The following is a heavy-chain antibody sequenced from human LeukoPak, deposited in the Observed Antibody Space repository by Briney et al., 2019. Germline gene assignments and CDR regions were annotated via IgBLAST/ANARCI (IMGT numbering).Heavy chain of an antibody. V-gene: IGHV4-34*01. CDR3: ARGGYCSGGSCYGGGFDY. D-gene: IGHD2-15*01. Sequence: SETLSLTCAVYGGSLSGYYWSWIRQPPGKGLEWIGEISHSGSTNYNPSLKSRVTISVDTSKNQFSLKLSSVTAADTAVYYCARGGYCSGGSCYGGGFDYWGQGTLVTVSS. CDR1: GGSLSGYY. J-gene: IGHJ4*02. CDR2: ISHSGST.